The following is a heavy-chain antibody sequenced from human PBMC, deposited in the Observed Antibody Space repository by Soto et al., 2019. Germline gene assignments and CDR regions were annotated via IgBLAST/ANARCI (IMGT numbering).Heavy chain of an antibody. V-gene: IGHV1-18*01. D-gene: IGHD2-15*01. CDR3: ARCYCSVGSCYTCWHFDL. CDR1: GYTFNNYG. J-gene: IGHJ2*01. CDR2: IGPYNGNT. Sequence: QVQLVQSGAEVKKPGASVKVSCKASGYTFNNYGISWVRQAPGQGLEWMGWIGPYNGNTDHAQIFQGRVTMTTDTSTNTAYMELRSLRSDDTALYYCARCYCSVGSCYTCWHFDLWGRGTLVTVSS.